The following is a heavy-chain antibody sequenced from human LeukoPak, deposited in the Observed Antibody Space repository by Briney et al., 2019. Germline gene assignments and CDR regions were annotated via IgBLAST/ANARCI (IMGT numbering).Heavy chain of an antibody. CDR2: INAGNGNT. D-gene: IGHD2-2*01. J-gene: IGHJ4*02. CDR3: ARNYCSSTSCYYYSFDY. Sequence: ASVKVSCKASGYSFSTYTMNWVRQAPGQRLEWMGWINAGNGNTKYSQKFQGRVTITRDTSASTAYMELSSLRSEDTAVYYCARNYCSSTSCYYYSFDYWGQGTLVTVSS. CDR1: GYSFSTYT. V-gene: IGHV1-3*01.